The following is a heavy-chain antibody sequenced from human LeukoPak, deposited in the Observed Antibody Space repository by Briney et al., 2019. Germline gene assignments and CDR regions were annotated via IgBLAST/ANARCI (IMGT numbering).Heavy chain of an antibody. D-gene: IGHD6-19*01. J-gene: IGHJ4*02. V-gene: IGHV3-23*01. CDR3: AKDSLTVADPEDY. Sequence: GASVKVYCKASGGTFSSYAMSWVRQAPGKGLEWVSAISGSGGSTYYADSVKGRFTISRDNSKNTLYLQMNSLRAEDTAVYYCAKDSLTVADPEDYWGQGTLVTVSS. CDR2: ISGSGGST. CDR1: GGTFSSYA.